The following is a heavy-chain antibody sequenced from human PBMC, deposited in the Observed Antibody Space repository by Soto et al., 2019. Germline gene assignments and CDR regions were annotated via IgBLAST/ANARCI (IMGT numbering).Heavy chain of an antibody. V-gene: IGHV4-31*03. CDR3: ARAEAAQVDY. CDR1: GGSISSGPYY. D-gene: IGHD6-6*01. Sequence: QVQLQESGPGLVKPSQTLSLTCTVSGGSISSGPYYWSWIRQHPGKGLEWIGYVYSSGSAYYSPSLKSRVTISVDTSKNQFSLKLSSVTAADTAVYYCARAEAAQVDYWGQGTLVTGSS. J-gene: IGHJ4*02. CDR2: VYSSGSA.